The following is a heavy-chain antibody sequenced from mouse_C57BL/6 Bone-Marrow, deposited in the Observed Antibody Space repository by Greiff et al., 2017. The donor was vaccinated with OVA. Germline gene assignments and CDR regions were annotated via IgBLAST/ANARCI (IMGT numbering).Heavy chain of an antibody. J-gene: IGHJ3*01. Sequence: QVQLQQPGAELVMPGASVKLSCKASGYTFTSYWMHWVKQRPGQGLEWIGEIDPSDSYTNYNQKFKGKSTLTVDKSSSTAYLQLSSLTSEDSAVYYCARSGYDYDGLAYWGQGTLVTVSA. CDR2: IDPSDSYT. V-gene: IGHV1-69*01. CDR1: GYTFTSYW. CDR3: ARSGYDYDGLAY. D-gene: IGHD2-4*01.